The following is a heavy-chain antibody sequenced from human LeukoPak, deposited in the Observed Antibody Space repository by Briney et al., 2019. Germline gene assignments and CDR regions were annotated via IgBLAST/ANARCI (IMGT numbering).Heavy chain of an antibody. Sequence: SETLSLTCTVSGGSISSYYWSWIRQPPGKGLEWIGYIYYSGSTNYNPSLKSRVTISVDTSKNQFSLKLNSVTAADTAVYYCVRRTSGSYSDYWGQGTLVTVSS. D-gene: IGHD1-26*01. J-gene: IGHJ4*02. CDR3: VRRTSGSYSDY. CDR2: IYYSGST. V-gene: IGHV4-59*08. CDR1: GGSISSYY.